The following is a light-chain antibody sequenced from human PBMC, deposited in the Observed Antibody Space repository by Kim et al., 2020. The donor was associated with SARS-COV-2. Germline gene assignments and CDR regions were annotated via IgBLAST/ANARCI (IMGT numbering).Light chain of an antibody. CDR1: SSDVGGYNY. V-gene: IGLV2-14*04. Sequence: GQPITISCTGTSSDVGGYNYVSWYQQHPGKDPKVMIYDVIKRPSAVSDRFSGSRSGNTASLTISALQAEDEADYYCASYTSSNTWVFGGGTRLTVL. CDR2: DVI. CDR3: ASYTSSNTWV. J-gene: IGLJ3*02.